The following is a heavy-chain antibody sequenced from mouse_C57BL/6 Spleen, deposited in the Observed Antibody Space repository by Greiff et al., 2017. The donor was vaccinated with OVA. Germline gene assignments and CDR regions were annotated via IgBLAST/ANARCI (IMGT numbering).Heavy chain of an antibody. CDR3: ARENDYDGDY. J-gene: IGHJ2*01. D-gene: IGHD2-4*01. Sequence: QVHVKQSGAELARPGASVKMSCKASGYTFTSYTMHWVKQRPGQGLEWIGYINPSSGYTKYNQKFKDKATLTADKSSSTAYMQLSSLTSEDSAVYYCARENDYDGDYWGQGTTLTVSS. CDR2: INPSSGYT. V-gene: IGHV1-4*01. CDR1: GYTFTSYT.